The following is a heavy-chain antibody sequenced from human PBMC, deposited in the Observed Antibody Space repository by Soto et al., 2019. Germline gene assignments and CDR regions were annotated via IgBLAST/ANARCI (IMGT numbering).Heavy chain of an antibody. D-gene: IGHD3-16*01. CDR3: ARSPGGFTVATYFFDY. J-gene: IGHJ4*02. CDR1: GFSRSSKGMR. Sequence: SGPTLVNPTQTLTLTCTFSGFSRSSKGMRVSWIRQPPGKALEWLARIDWDDDKFYSPSLRTRLAISKGTSKNQVVLTMTNVDPMDTATYYCARSPGGFTVATYFFDYWGQGTLVTVSS. V-gene: IGHV2-70*04. CDR2: IDWDDDK.